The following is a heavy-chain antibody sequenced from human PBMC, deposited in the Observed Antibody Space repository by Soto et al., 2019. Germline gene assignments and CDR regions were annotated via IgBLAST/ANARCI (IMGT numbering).Heavy chain of an antibody. CDR2: IYYSGST. Sequence: SETLSLACTVSGGSISSGNYYWSWIRQPPGKGLEWIGYIYYSGSTYYNPSLKSRVTISVDTSKNQFSLKLSSVTAADTAVYYCAGIQRTFDYWGQGTLVTVSS. CDR1: GGSISSGNYY. J-gene: IGHJ4*02. D-gene: IGHD5-18*01. V-gene: IGHV4-30-4*01. CDR3: AGIQRTFDY.